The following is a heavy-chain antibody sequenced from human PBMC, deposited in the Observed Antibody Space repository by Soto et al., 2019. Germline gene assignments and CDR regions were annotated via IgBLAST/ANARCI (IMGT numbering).Heavy chain of an antibody. CDR2: IYSSGTT. V-gene: IGHV4-59*12. Sequence: PSETLSLTCTVSSASFSGYYWSWIRQPPGKGLEWIGYIYSSGTTNYNPSLKSRVTISVDRSKNQFSLKLSSVTAADTAVYYCARVPSPWGQGTLVTVS. J-gene: IGHJ5*02. CDR1: SASFSGYY. CDR3: ARVPSP.